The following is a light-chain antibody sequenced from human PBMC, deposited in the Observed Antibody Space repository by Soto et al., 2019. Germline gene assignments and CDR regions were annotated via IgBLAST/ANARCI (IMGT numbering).Light chain of an antibody. CDR3: CSYAGSSNWV. Sequence: QSALTQPASVSGSPGQSITISCTGTSSDVGSYNLASWYQQHPGKAPKLMIYEVSKRPSGVSNRFSGSKSGNTASLTISGLQAEDEADYYCCSYAGSSNWVFGGGTKLTVL. CDR2: EVS. CDR1: SSDVGSYNL. J-gene: IGLJ3*02. V-gene: IGLV2-23*02.